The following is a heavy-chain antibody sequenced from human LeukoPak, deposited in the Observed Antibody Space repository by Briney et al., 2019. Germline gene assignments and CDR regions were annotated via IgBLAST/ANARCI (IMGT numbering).Heavy chain of an antibody. V-gene: IGHV3-23*01. CDR1: GSTFDIYA. Sequence: QPGGSLRLSCAASGSTFDIYAMSWVRQAPGKGLEWVSAISGSGGSTYYADSVKGRFTISRDNSKNTLYLQMNSLRAEDTAVYYCATSRGATIRPFDYWGQGTLVTVSS. D-gene: IGHD5-24*01. J-gene: IGHJ4*02. CDR3: ATSRGATIRPFDY. CDR2: ISGSGGST.